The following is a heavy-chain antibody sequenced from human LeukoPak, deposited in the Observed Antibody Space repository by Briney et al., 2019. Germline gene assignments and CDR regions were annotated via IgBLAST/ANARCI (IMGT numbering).Heavy chain of an antibody. CDR1: GGSVTSDNYY. V-gene: IGHV4-61*01. Sequence: SETLSLTCTVSGGSVTSDNYYWTWIRQPPGKGLEWFGYISYSGRATYNPSLKSRVTMSIDTFKNQFSLRLSSVTAADTAVYYCARDFCSSTSCHFDYWGQGTLVTVSS. CDR3: ARDFCSSTSCHFDY. CDR2: ISYSGRA. J-gene: IGHJ4*02. D-gene: IGHD2-2*01.